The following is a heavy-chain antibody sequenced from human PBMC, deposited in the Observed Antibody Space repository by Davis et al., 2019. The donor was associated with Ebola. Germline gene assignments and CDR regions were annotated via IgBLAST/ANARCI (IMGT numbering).Heavy chain of an antibody. CDR2: IYPSDSDT. CDR1: GYSFTSYW. J-gene: IGHJ6*02. CDR3: ARTRIAARDYYYGMDV. V-gene: IGHV5-51*01. D-gene: IGHD6-6*01. Sequence: GESLKISCKGSGYSFTSYWIGWVRQMPGKGLEWMGIIYPSDSDTRYSPSFQGQVTISADKSISTAYLQWSSLKASDTAMYYGARTRIAARDYYYGMDVWGQGTTVTVSS.